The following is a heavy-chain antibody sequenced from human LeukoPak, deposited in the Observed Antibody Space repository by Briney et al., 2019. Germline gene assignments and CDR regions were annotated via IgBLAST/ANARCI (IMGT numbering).Heavy chain of an antibody. CDR2: IWYDGSNK. J-gene: IGHJ4*02. V-gene: IGHV3-33*01. CDR1: GFTFSSYG. Sequence: GGSLRLSCAASGFTFSSYGMHWVRQAPGKGLEWVAVIWYDGSNKYYADSVKGRFTISRDNSKNTLYLQMNSLRAEDTAVYYCARDQQWLDLHRYFDYWGQGTLVTVSS. D-gene: IGHD6-19*01. CDR3: ARDQQWLDLHRYFDY.